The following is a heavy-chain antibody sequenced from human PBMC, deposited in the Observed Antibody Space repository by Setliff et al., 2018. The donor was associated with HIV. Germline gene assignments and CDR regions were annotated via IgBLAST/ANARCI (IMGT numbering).Heavy chain of an antibody. D-gene: IGHD2-15*01. V-gene: IGHV3-23*01. CDR1: GFTFSSYS. CDR3: AKDVCSGAYCYAYYYYGMDV. Sequence: PGGSLRLSCAASGFTFSSYSMNWVRQAPGKGLEWVSTTSAGGGSTYYADSVKGRFTISRDNSKNTLYLQMNSLRVEDTAVYYCAKDVCSGAYCYAYYYYGMDVWGQGTMVTVPS. J-gene: IGHJ6*02. CDR2: TSAGGGST.